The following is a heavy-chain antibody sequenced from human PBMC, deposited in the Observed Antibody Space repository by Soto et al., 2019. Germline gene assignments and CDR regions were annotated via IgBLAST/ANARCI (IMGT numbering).Heavy chain of an antibody. J-gene: IGHJ4*02. V-gene: IGHV1-8*01. D-gene: IGHD5-12*01. CDR1: GYTFTSYD. CDR2: MNPNSGNT. Sequence: QVQLVQSGAEVKKPGASVKVSCKASGYTFTSYDINWVRQATGQGLEWMGWMNPNSGNTGYAQKFQGRVTMTRNTSVSTAYMELSSLRSEDTAVYYCARGWGDSGYDRGDCDYWGQGTLVTVSS. CDR3: ARGWGDSGYDRGDCDY.